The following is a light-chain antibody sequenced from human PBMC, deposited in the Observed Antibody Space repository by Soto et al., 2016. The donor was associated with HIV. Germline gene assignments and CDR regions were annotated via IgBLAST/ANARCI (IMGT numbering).Light chain of an antibody. J-gene: IGLJ1*01. CDR3: QVWDSRSNPRV. CDR2: DDN. V-gene: IGLV3-21*03. Sequence: SYVLTQPPSVSVAPGKTATITCGGNDIETKSVHWYQQGPGLAPVLVVFDDNDRPSGIPERFSGSNSGNTATLTISRVETGDEADYYCQVWDSRSNPRVFGTGTKVTVL. CDR1: DIETKS.